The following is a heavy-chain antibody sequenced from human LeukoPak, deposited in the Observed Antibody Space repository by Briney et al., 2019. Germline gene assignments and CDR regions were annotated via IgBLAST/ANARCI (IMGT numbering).Heavy chain of an antibody. CDR2: VNRDGSET. CDR1: GFTVRDYA. V-gene: IGHV3-7*03. CDR3: ARNNGMDV. J-gene: IGHJ6*02. Sequence: GGSLRLSCVASGFTVRDYAMSWVRQAPGRGPEWVANVNRDGSETYYLDPVKGRFTISKDNAKNSLYLQMDSLRAEDTALYHCARNNGMDVWGQGTTVIVSS.